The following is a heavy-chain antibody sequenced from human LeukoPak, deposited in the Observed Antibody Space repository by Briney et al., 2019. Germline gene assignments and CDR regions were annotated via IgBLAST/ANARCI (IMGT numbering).Heavy chain of an antibody. CDR1: GYTFTSYG. D-gene: IGHD2-2*01. Sequence: GASVKVSCKASGYTFTSYGISWVRQAPGQGLEWTGWISAYNGNTNYAQKLQGRVTMTTDTSTSTAYMELRSLRSDDTAVYYCARGDVVVPAANPIDYWGQGTLVTVSS. V-gene: IGHV1-18*01. CDR3: ARGDVVVPAANPIDY. CDR2: ISAYNGNT. J-gene: IGHJ4*02.